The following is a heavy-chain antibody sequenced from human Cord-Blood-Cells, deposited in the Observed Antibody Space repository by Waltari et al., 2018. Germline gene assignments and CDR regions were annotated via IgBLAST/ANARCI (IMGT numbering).Heavy chain of an antibody. J-gene: IGHJ6*03. V-gene: IGHV4-34*01. CDR1: GGSFSGYY. Sequence: QVQLQQWGAGLLKPSETLSLTCAVYGGSFSGYYWSWIRQPPGKGLEWIGEINHSGSTNYHPALKSRVTISVDTSKNQVSLKLSSVTAADTAVYYCARLGGSSGWYYYYYMDVWGKGTTVTVSS. CDR3: ARLGGSSGWYYYYYMDV. D-gene: IGHD6-19*01. CDR2: INHSGST.